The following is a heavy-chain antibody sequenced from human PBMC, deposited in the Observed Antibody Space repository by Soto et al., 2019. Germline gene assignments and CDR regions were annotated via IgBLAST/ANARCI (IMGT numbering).Heavy chain of an antibody. D-gene: IGHD4-17*01. CDR3: ARDGRYGGFDY. CDR2: IHSVGST. J-gene: IGHJ4*02. V-gene: IGHV3-53*01. Sequence: EVQLVESGGGLIQPGGSLRLSCAASGFTVSSNYMNWVRQAPGKGLEWVSVIHSVGSTNYADSVKGRFTISRDNSKNMLKLRMNSLRAEDTAVYYCARDGRYGGFDYWGQGTLVTVSS. CDR1: GFTVSSNY.